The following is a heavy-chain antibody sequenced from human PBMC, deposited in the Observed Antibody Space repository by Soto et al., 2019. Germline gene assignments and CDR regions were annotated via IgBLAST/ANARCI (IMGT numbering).Heavy chain of an antibody. CDR1: GGSISSYY. D-gene: IGHD2-15*01. CDR3: GRVLHCSGGSCSDY. J-gene: IGHJ4*02. CDR2: IYYSGST. V-gene: IGHV4-59*01. Sequence: SETLSLTCTVSGGSISSYYWSWIRQPPGKGLEWIGYIYYSGSTNYNPSLKSRVTISVDTSKNQFSLKLSSVTAADTAVYYCGRVLHCSGGSCSDYWGQGTLVTVSS.